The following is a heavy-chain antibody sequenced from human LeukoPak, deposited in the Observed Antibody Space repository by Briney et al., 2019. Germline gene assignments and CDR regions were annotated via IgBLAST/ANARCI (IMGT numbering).Heavy chain of an antibody. Sequence: GGSLRLSCAASGFTFNSYAMSWVRQAPWERLQWVSDISESGGNTYYADSVRGRFTISRDNSKNTLYLQMNSLRAEDTAVYYCARHRSSWLIDYWGQGTLVTVSS. V-gene: IGHV3-23*01. CDR2: ISESGGNT. CDR1: GFTFNSYA. D-gene: IGHD6-6*01. J-gene: IGHJ4*02. CDR3: ARHRSSWLIDY.